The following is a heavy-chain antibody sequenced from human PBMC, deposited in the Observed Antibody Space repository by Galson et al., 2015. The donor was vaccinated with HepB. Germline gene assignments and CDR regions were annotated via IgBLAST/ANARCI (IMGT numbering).Heavy chain of an antibody. CDR1: GFTFSSYG. Sequence: LRLSCAASGFTFSSYGMHWVRQAPGKGLEWVAVIWYDGSNKYYADSVKGRFTISRDNSKNTLYLQMNSLRAEDTAVYYCARDREALIVVVPAALDYWGQGTLVTVSS. CDR3: ARDREALIVVVPAALDY. D-gene: IGHD2-2*01. J-gene: IGHJ4*02. CDR2: IWYDGSNK. V-gene: IGHV3-33*01.